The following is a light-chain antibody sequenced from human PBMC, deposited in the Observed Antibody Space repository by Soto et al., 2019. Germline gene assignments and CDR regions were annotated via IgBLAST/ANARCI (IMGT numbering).Light chain of an antibody. V-gene: IGLV1-51*02. CDR1: SSNLGINF. CDR2: ENN. Sequence: QSVLTYPRSVAAASEQKVTISCSGGSSNLGINFVSWYQQFPGGVPKLLIYENNKRPSGIPDRFSGAKSGTSATLDITGLQTGDEADYYCATSAGSLSVGVFGGGTKVTVL. J-gene: IGLJ1*01. CDR3: ATSAGSLSVGV.